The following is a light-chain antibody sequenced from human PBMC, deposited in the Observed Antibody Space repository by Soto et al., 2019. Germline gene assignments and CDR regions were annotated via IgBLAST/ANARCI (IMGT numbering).Light chain of an antibody. Sequence: SVLTPPAPLSGSPGQSVTLSCTGTSRDVGGYNYVSWYQHHPGKAPKLIIFDVSNRPSGVSNPFSGSKSGNTASLTISGLQPEDEADYYCSSYTTSNTRQIVFGTGTKVTVL. V-gene: IGLV2-14*03. CDR1: SRDVGGYNY. CDR2: DVS. CDR3: SSYTTSNTRQIV. J-gene: IGLJ1*01.